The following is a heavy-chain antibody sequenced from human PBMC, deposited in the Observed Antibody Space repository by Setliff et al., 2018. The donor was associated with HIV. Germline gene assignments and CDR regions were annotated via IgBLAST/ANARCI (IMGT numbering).Heavy chain of an antibody. D-gene: IGHD6-19*01. Sequence: PSETLSLTCTVSGGSIRSDSYYWTWIRQPAGEGLEWIGRIYSSGNTNYNPSLESRVTISVDTSKNQFSLKLSSVTAADTAVYYCAREEKLSAVAGTMYYSYAMDLWGQGTTVTVSS. CDR2: IYSSGNT. CDR1: GGSIRSDSYY. J-gene: IGHJ6*02. V-gene: IGHV4-61*02. CDR3: AREEKLSAVAGTMYYSYAMDL.